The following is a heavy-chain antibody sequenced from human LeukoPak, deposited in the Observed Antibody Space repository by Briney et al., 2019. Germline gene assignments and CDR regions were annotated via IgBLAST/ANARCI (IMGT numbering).Heavy chain of an antibody. CDR3: AWLVREPAY. D-gene: IGHD1-14*01. Sequence: GGSLRLSCAASGFSFDTYYMGWVRQAPGKGLESVAMISRDGSEKYYVVSVEGRFTISRDNAMNSLYLQMNSLSADDSAVYYCAWLVREPAYWGQGTLVTVST. V-gene: IGHV3-7*01. J-gene: IGHJ4*02. CDR2: ISRDGSEK. CDR1: GFSFDTYY.